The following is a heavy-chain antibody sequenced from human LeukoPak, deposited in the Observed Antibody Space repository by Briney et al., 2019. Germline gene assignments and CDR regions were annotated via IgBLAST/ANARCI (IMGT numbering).Heavy chain of an antibody. V-gene: IGHV4-4*07. Sequence: SETLSLTCSVSGGSISNYYWNWIRQPARKGLEWIGRMHSIGSTNYNPSLKSRVTMSVDTSKNQFSLKLRSVTAADTAVYYCARGYYDSTGYYYPSFDYWGQGTLVTVSS. D-gene: IGHD3-22*01. CDR3: ARGYYDSTGYYYPSFDY. CDR1: GGSISNYY. J-gene: IGHJ4*02. CDR2: MHSIGST.